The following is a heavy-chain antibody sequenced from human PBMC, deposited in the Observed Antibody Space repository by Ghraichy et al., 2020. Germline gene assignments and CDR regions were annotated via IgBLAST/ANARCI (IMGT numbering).Heavy chain of an antibody. V-gene: IGHV3-7*01. CDR1: GFTFSSYW. Sequence: GGSLRLSCAASGFTFSSYWMSWVRQAPGKGLEWVANIKQDGSEKYYVDSVKGRFTISRDNAKNSLYLQMNSLRAEDTAVYYCAREIPIDSPGPDAFDIWGQGTMVTVSS. J-gene: IGHJ3*02. D-gene: IGHD3-10*01. CDR2: IKQDGSEK. CDR3: AREIPIDSPGPDAFDI.